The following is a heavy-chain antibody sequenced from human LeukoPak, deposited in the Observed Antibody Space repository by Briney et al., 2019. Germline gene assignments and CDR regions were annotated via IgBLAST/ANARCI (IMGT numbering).Heavy chain of an antibody. J-gene: IGHJ4*02. CDR1: GGSISSYY. Sequence: SETLSLTCTVSGGSISSYYWRWIRQPAGKGLEWIGRIYTSGSTNYNPSLKSRVTMSVDTSKNQFSLKLSSVTAADTAVYYCARSPDYDYVWGSYRYDYWGQGTLVTVSS. V-gene: IGHV4-4*07. CDR2: IYTSGST. D-gene: IGHD3-16*02. CDR3: ARSPDYDYVWGSYRYDY.